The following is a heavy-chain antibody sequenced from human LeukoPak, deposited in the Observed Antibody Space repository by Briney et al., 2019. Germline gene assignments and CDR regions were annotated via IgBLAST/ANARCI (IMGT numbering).Heavy chain of an antibody. Sequence: PGGSLRLSCAASGFTFSTYAIHWVRQAPGKGLEWVAVISYDGSNKYYADSVKGRFTISRDNSKNTLYLQMSSLRADDTAVCYCAGAAYWGQGTLVTVSS. CDR3: AGAAY. J-gene: IGHJ4*02. CDR2: ISYDGSNK. D-gene: IGHD6-25*01. V-gene: IGHV3-30*04. CDR1: GFTFSTYA.